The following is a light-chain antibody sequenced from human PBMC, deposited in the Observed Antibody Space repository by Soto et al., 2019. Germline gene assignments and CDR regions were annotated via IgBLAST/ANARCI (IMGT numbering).Light chain of an antibody. CDR3: QQYDEWPPT. Sequence: EKVMTQSPATLSVSPGERATLSCRASQNVKTRLAWYQQKPGQAPRLLIFDAFTRATGIPARFSGSASGTNFTLTISSLHSEDSAVYYCQQYDEWPPTFGGGTKVDI. J-gene: IGKJ4*01. CDR2: DAF. V-gene: IGKV3-15*01. CDR1: QNVKTR.